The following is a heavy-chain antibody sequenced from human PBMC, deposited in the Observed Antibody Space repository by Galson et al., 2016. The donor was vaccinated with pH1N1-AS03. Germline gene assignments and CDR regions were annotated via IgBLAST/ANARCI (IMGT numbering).Heavy chain of an antibody. CDR2: IKSKTDGGTK. D-gene: IGHD2-8*02. J-gene: IGHJ4*02. CDR1: GFTFSNAW. V-gene: IGHV3-15*01. Sequence: SLRLSCAGYGFTFSNAWMSWVRQAPGKGLEWVGRIKSKTDGGTKAYAAPVKGRFAISRDDSENTLYLQMNSLKTEDTAVYYCTTADTELGYCTGTSCSLDFWGQGTLVTVSS. CDR3: TTADTELGYCTGTSCSLDF.